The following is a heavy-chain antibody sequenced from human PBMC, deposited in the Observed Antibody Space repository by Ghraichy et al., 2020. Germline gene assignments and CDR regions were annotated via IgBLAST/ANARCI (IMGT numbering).Heavy chain of an antibody. J-gene: IGHJ5*02. CDR3: ARQRFMSITPAATWFDP. CDR1: GGSIISSGYY. CDR2: IHYSGCT. V-gene: IGHV4-39*01. Sequence: TLSLTCTVSGGSIISSGYYWGWIRQPPGKGLEWIGSIHYSGCTYYNPSLKSRVTISVDTSKNQFSLKLSSVTAADTAVFYCARQRFMSITPAATWFDPWGQGTLVTVSS. D-gene: IGHD6-13*01.